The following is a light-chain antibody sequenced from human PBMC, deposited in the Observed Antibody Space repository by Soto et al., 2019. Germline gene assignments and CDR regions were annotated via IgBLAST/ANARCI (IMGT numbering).Light chain of an antibody. Sequence: IVLTHSPGTLSLSPWERATLSCRSSQTVNNRYLVWYQQKPGQAPRLLIYAASSRATGVPDRFSGSGSETDFTLTISRLEPEDFAVYYCQQYVSSVYTFGQGTKVDI. J-gene: IGKJ2*01. CDR1: QTVNNRY. V-gene: IGKV3-20*01. CDR3: QQYVSSVYT. CDR2: AAS.